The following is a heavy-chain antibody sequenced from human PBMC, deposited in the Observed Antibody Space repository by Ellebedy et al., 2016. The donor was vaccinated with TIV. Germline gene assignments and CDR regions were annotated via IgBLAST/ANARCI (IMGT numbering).Heavy chain of an antibody. V-gene: IGHV3-48*02. D-gene: IGHD5-18*01. CDR1: GFTFSTSA. Sequence: PGGSLRLSCAASGFTFSTSAMSWVRQAPGKGPEWISYIDSSKTISYADSVKGRFTISRDDAKNSLYLQMNSLRDEDTAVYYCANYERQRSSGFYWYFDLWGRGTLVTVSS. CDR3: ANYERQRSSGFYWYFDL. CDR2: IDSSKTI. J-gene: IGHJ2*01.